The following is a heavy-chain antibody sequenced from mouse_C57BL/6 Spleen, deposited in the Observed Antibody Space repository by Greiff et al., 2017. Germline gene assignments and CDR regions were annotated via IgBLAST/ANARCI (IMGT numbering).Heavy chain of an antibody. Sequence: QVQLKQSGAELVRPGASVTLSCKASGYTFTDYEMHWVKQTPVHGLEWIGAIDPETGGTAYNQKFKGKAILTADKSSSTAYMELRSLTSEDSSVYYCTREHYYGSSVFAYWGQGTLVTVSA. V-gene: IGHV1-15*01. CDR2: IDPETGGT. D-gene: IGHD1-1*01. J-gene: IGHJ3*01. CDR1: GYTFTDYE. CDR3: TREHYYGSSVFAY.